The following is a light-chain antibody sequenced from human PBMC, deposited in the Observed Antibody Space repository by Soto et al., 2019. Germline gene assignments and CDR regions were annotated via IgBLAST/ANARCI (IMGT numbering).Light chain of an antibody. Sequence: QSALTQPRSVSGSPGQSVTISCTGTSNNVGGYDYVSWYQQHPGKAPKLMIYDVTKRPSGVPDRFSGSKSGNTASLTISGLQSEDEADYYCCSYAGRYVFGTGTKVTVL. CDR3: CSYAGRYV. J-gene: IGLJ1*01. CDR1: SNNVGGYDY. CDR2: DVT. V-gene: IGLV2-11*01.